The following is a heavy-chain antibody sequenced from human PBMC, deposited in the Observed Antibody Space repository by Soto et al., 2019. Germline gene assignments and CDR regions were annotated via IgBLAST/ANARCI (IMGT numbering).Heavy chain of an antibody. CDR3: ARGYYDFWSGPRATMHRESANYYYMDV. J-gene: IGHJ6*03. CDR2: INPSGGST. Sequence: ASVKVSCKASGYTFTSYYMHWVRQAPGQGLEWMGIINPSGGSTSYAQKFQGRVTMTRDTSTSTVYMELSSLRSEDTAVYYCARGYYDFWSGPRATMHRESANYYYMDVWGKGTTVTVSS. CDR1: GYTFTSYY. V-gene: IGHV1-46*03. D-gene: IGHD3-3*01.